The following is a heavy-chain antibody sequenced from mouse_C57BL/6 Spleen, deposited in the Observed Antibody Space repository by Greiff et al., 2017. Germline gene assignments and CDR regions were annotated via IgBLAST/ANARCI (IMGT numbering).Heavy chain of an antibody. CDR3: ARDGRGSYFGA. V-gene: IGHV5-4*01. Sequence: EVKLEESGGGLVKPGGSLKLSCAASGFTFSSYAMSWVRQTPEKRLEWVATISDGGSYTYYPDNVKGRVTISRDKAKNNLYLQLSHLKSEDTAMYDCARDGRGSYFGAWGQGTTLTAAS. J-gene: IGHJ2*01. CDR1: GFTFSSYA. CDR2: ISDGGSYT. D-gene: IGHD1-1*01.